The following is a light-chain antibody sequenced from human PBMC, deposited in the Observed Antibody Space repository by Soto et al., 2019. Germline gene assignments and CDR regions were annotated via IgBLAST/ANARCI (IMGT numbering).Light chain of an antibody. J-gene: IGKJ1*01. CDR1: QGIGNH. CDR3: QKCNSAPPT. CDR2: AAS. V-gene: IGKV1-27*01. Sequence: DSEMTQSPSSLSAAVGDRVTITCRASQGIGNHLAWYQQKPGKAPKVLIYAASTLQSGVPSRFSVSGSGTDYTLTISSLQTEDVATYYCQKCNSAPPTFGQGTKVEIK.